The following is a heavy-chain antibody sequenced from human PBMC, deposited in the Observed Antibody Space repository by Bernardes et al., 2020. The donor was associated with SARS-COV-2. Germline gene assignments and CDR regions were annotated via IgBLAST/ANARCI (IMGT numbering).Heavy chain of an antibody. J-gene: IGHJ6*02. CDR2: ISAYNGNT. V-gene: IGHV1-18*01. D-gene: IGHD2-15*01. CDR1: GYTFTSYG. CDR3: ARVRLLLPGGYYYYGMDV. Sequence: ASVKVSCKASGYTFTSYGISWVRQAPGQGLEWMGWISAYNGNTNYAQKLQGRVTMTTDTSTSTAYMELRSLRSDDTAVYYCARVRLLLPGGYYYYGMDVWGQGTTVTVSS.